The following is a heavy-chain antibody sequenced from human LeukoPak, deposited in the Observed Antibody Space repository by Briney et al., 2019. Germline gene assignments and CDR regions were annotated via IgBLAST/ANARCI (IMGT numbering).Heavy chain of an antibody. CDR1: GLTFSSYG. V-gene: IGHV3-23*01. J-gene: IGHJ4*02. CDR2: ISNSGGST. D-gene: IGHD1-1*01. CDR3: AKGLERESRLDS. Sequence: PGGTLRLSCAASGLTFSSYGMSWVRQAPGKGLEWVSGISNSGGSTYYADSVKGRFTISRDNSKNTLYLQMNSLRAEDTALYYCAKGLERESRLDSWGQGTLVTVSS.